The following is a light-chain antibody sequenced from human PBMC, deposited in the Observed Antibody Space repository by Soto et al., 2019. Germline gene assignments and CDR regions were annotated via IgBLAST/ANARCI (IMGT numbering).Light chain of an antibody. V-gene: IGLV2-14*03. CDR2: NVY. CDR1: SSDVGGYNY. J-gene: IGLJ1*01. Sequence: QSVLTQPPSASGSPGQSVTISCTGTSSDVGGYNYVSWYQQHPGKAPKLMIYNVYDRPSGISYRFSGSKSGNTASLTISGLQGEDEADYYCSAYTVSRTYVFGTGTKV. CDR3: SAYTVSRTYV.